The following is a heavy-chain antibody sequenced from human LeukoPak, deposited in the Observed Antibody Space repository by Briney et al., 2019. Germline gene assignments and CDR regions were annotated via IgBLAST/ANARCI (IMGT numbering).Heavy chain of an antibody. CDR1: GFTFSSYW. V-gene: IGHV3-7*01. CDR3: AGDRHEYYYYYMDV. Sequence: QAGGSLRLSCAASGFTFSSYWMSWVRQAPGKGLEWVANIKQDGSEKYYVDSVKGRFTISRDNAKNSLYLQMNSLRAEDTAVYYCAGDRHEYYYYYMDVWGKGTTVTVSS. J-gene: IGHJ6*03. CDR2: IKQDGSEK.